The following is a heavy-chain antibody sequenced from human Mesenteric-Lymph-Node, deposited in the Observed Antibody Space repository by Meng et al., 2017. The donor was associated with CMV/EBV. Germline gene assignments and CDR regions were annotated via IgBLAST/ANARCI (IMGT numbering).Heavy chain of an antibody. Sequence: SETLSLTCTVSGGSISSSSYYWGWIRQPPGKGLEWIGSIYYSGSTYYNPSLKSRVTISVDTSKNQFSLKLSSVTAADTAVYYCAREHSSSSWTDYYYYGMDVWGQGTTVTVS. V-gene: IGHV4-39*02. D-gene: IGHD6-13*01. CDR2: IYYSGST. CDR3: AREHSSSSWTDYYYYGMDV. J-gene: IGHJ6*02. CDR1: GGSISSSSYY.